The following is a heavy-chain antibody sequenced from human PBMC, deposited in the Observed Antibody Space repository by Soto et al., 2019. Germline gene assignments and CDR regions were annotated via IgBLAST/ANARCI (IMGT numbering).Heavy chain of an antibody. CDR3: ARNPPGY. CDR2: IYYSGST. Sequence: SETLSLTCTVSGGSIISYYWSWIRQPPWKGLEWIGYIYYSGSTNYNPSLKSRVTISVDTSKNQFSLKLSSVTAADTAVYYCARNPPGYWGQGTLVTVS. J-gene: IGHJ4*02. CDR1: GGSIISYY. V-gene: IGHV4-59*08.